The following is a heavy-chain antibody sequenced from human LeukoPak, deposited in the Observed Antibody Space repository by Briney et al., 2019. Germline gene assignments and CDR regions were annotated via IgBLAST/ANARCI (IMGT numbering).Heavy chain of an antibody. D-gene: IGHD2-21*02. V-gene: IGHV3-49*04. CDR3: TRDRVTNYYYYGMDV. J-gene: IGHJ6*02. Sequence: PGRSLRLSCTASGFTFGDYAMSWVRQAPGKGPEWVGFIRSKAYGGTTEYAASVKGRFTISRDDSKSIAYLQMNSLKTEDTAVYYCTRDRVTNYYYYGMDVWGQGTTVTVSS. CDR1: GFTFGDYA. CDR2: IRSKAYGGTT.